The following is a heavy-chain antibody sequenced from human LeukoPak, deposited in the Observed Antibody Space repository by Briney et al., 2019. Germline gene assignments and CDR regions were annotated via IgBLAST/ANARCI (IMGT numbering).Heavy chain of an antibody. D-gene: IGHD4-11*01. CDR1: GSTFSSYD. V-gene: IGHV3-23*01. Sequence: PGGSLRLSCAASGSTFSSYDMSWVRQAPGKGLEWVSGISGSGFNTYYADSVKGRFTISRDNSKNTLYLQMNSLRAEDTAVYYCVDPPYSLNWGQGTLVTVSS. CDR3: VDPPYSLN. J-gene: IGHJ4*02. CDR2: ISGSGFNT.